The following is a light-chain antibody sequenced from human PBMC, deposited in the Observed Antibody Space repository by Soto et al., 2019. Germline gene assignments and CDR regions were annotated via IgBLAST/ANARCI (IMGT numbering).Light chain of an antibody. CDR1: SSDIGGYKY. CDR3: SSYTGSSTLYVV. CDR2: DVT. Sequence: QSVLTQPASVSGSPGQSITISCTGTSSDIGGYKYVSWYQQHPGKAPKLIIYDVTSRPSGVSIRFSGSKSGNTASLTISGLQAEDEADYYCSSYTGSSTLYVVFGGGTKLTVL. V-gene: IGLV2-14*01. J-gene: IGLJ2*01.